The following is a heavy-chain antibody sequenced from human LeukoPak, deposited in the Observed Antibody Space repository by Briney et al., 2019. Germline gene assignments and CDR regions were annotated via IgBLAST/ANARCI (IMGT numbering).Heavy chain of an antibody. J-gene: IGHJ4*02. CDR2: ISWNSGSI. D-gene: IGHD3-22*01. Sequence: GGSLRLSCAASGFTFDDYAMHWVRQAPGEGLEWVSGISWNSGSIGYADSVKGRFTISRDNAKNSLYLQINSLRAEDTASYYCAKEDDSSDYCDFDYWGKGTLVTVSS. V-gene: IGHV3-9*01. CDR3: AKEDDSSDYCDFDY. CDR1: GFTFDDYA.